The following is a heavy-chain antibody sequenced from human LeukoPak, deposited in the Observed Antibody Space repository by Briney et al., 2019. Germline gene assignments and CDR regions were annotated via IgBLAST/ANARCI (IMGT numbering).Heavy chain of an antibody. Sequence: GGSLRLSCAASGFTFSSYGMHWVRQAPGKGLEWVAVISYDGSNKYYADSVKGRFTISRDNSKNTLYLQMNSLRAEDTAVYYCAKDGLAYDFWSGYFGYWGQGTLVTVSS. CDR2: ISYDGSNK. CDR1: GFTFSSYG. D-gene: IGHD3-3*01. J-gene: IGHJ4*02. V-gene: IGHV3-30*18. CDR3: AKDGLAYDFWSGYFGY.